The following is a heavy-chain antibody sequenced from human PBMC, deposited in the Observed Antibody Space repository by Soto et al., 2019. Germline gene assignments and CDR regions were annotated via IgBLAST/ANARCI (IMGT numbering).Heavy chain of an antibody. D-gene: IGHD6-13*01. CDR3: AKERVLPGTPSFDY. Sequence: EVHLLESGGGLVQPGGSLRLSCATSGFTFGDFAMSWVRQAPGKGLEWVSTISGSGGTTYYADSVRGRFTISRDTSNKTVYMQANSVGADDTAVYDCAKERVLPGTPSFDYWGQGTLVTVSS. CDR2: ISGSGGTT. V-gene: IGHV3-23*01. J-gene: IGHJ4*02. CDR1: GFTFGDFA.